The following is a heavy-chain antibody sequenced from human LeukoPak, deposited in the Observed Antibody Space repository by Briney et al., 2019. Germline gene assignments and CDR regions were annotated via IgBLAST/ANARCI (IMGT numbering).Heavy chain of an antibody. CDR2: ISAYNGNT. V-gene: IGHV1-18*01. D-gene: IGHD5-12*01. J-gene: IGHJ4*02. CDR3: ARAPWIVAAYPACYFDY. CDR1: GYTFTSYG. Sequence: ASVKVSCKASGYTFTSYGISWVRQAPGQGLEWMGWISAYNGNTNYAQKLQGRVTMTTDTSTSTAYMELRSLRSDDTAVYYCARAPWIVAAYPACYFDYWGQGTLVTVSS.